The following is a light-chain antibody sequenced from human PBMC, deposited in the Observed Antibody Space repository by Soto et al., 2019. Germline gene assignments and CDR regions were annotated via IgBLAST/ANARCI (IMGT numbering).Light chain of an antibody. CDR1: SRDVGGYNY. CDR3: SSYTSSSTLL. J-gene: IGLJ2*01. V-gene: IGLV2-14*01. Sequence: QPASVSGSPGQSITISCTGTSRDVGGYNYVSWYQQHPGKAPKLMIYDVSNRPSGVSNRFSGSKSGNTASLTISGLQAEDEADYYCSSYTSSSTLLFGGGTKVTVL. CDR2: DVS.